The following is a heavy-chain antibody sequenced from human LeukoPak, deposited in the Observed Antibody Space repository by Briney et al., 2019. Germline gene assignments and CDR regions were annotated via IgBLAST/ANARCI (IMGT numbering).Heavy chain of an antibody. CDR1: GFTFSSYW. CDR2: IKQDGSEK. V-gene: IGHV3-7*01. CDR3: ARGNYDIHGYFSYYFDY. D-gene: IGHD3-22*01. Sequence: PGGSLRLSCAASGFTFSSYWMSWVRQAPGKGLEWVANIKQDGSEKYYVGSVKGRFTISRDNAKNSLYLQMNSLRAEDTAVYYCARGNYDIHGYFSYYFDYWGQGTLVTVSS. J-gene: IGHJ4*02.